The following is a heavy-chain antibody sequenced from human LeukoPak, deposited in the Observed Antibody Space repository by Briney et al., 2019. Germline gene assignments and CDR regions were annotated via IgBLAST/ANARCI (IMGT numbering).Heavy chain of an antibody. J-gene: IGHJ4*02. CDR3: ARVIYGCHGD. D-gene: IGHD4-17*01. Sequence: GGSLRLSCAASGFTFSSYEMNWVRQAPGKGLEWVSYISSSGSTIYYADSVKGRFTISRDNAKNSLYLQMNSLRAEDTVVYYCARVIYGCHGDWGQGTLVTVSS. V-gene: IGHV3-48*03. CDR2: ISSSGSTI. CDR1: GFTFSSYE.